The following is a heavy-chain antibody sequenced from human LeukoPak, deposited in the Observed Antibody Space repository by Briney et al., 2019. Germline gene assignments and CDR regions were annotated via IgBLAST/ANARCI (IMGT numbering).Heavy chain of an antibody. Sequence: GGSLRLSCAASEFSFSTYWMSWVRQAPGKGLEWVANIKEDGTEKYYVGSVKGRFTISRDNAKKSLYLQMSSLRDDDTAVYFCARSPAGDAWPPAYYMDVWGKGTTVTVSS. V-gene: IGHV3-7*01. CDR3: ARSPAGDAWPPAYYMDV. J-gene: IGHJ6*03. D-gene: IGHD3-10*01. CDR1: EFSFSTYW. CDR2: IKEDGTEK.